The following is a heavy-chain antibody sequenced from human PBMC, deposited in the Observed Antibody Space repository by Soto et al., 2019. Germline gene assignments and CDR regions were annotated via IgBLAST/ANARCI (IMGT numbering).Heavy chain of an antibody. CDR2: IIPIFGTA. V-gene: IGHV1-69*13. J-gene: IGHJ6*02. Sequence: SVKVSCKASGGTFSSYAISWVRQAPGQGLEWMGGIIPIFGTANYAQKFQGRVTITADESTSTAYMELSSLRSEDTAVYYCASRFGEAYYYYYGMDVWGQGTTVTVSS. CDR1: GGTFSSYA. CDR3: ASRFGEAYYYYYGMDV. D-gene: IGHD3-10*01.